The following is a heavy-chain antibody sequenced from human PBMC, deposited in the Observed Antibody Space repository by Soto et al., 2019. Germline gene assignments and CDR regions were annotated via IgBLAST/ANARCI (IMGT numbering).Heavy chain of an antibody. CDR3: ARSSSGLGY. Sequence: SETLSLTGTVSGGSISSYYWSWIRQPPGKGLEWIGYIYYSGSTNYNPSLKSRVTISVDTSKNQFSLKLSSVTAADTAVYYCARSSSGLGYWGQGTLVTVSS. CDR2: IYYSGST. CDR1: GGSISSYY. D-gene: IGHD6-6*01. V-gene: IGHV4-59*01. J-gene: IGHJ4*02.